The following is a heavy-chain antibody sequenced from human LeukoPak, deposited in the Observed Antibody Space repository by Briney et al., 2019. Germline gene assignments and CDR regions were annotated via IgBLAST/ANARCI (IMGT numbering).Heavy chain of an antibody. CDR2: IYSGGST. V-gene: IGHV3-66*02. Sequence: GGSLRLSCAASGFTVSSNYMSWVRQAPGKGLEWVSVIYSGGSTYYADSVKGRFTISRDNSKNTLYLQMNSLRAEDTAVHYCARSPDYGDYYYYMDVWGKGTTVTVSS. D-gene: IGHD4-17*01. CDR3: ARSPDYGDYYYYMDV. J-gene: IGHJ6*03. CDR1: GFTVSSNY.